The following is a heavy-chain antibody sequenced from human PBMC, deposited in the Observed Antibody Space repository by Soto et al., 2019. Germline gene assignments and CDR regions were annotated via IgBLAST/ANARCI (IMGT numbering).Heavy chain of an antibody. V-gene: IGHV4-30-4*08. D-gene: IGHD4-4*01. J-gene: IGHJ5*02. Sequence: SETLSLTCTVSGGSISSGGYYWSWIRQHPGKGLEWIGYIYYSGGTSSNPSLKSRVTISVDTSKNQFSLKLSSVTAADTAVYYCARDRIGTTVTTTLSGWFDPWGQGTLVTVSS. CDR3: ARDRIGTTVTTTLSGWFDP. CDR1: GGSISSGGYY. CDR2: IYYSGGT.